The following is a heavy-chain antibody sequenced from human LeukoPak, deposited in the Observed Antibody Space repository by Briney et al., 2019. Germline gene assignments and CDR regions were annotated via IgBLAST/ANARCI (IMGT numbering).Heavy chain of an antibody. V-gene: IGHV1-18*01. D-gene: IGHD3-22*01. J-gene: IGHJ4*02. Sequence: ASVKVSCKASGYTFSSYGISWVRQAPGQGLEWMGWISAYNGNTNYAQKLQGRVTMTTDTSTSTVYMELRSLRSDDTAVYYCAGTSSGYYSALFDYWGQGTLVTVPS. CDR2: ISAYNGNT. CDR1: GYTFSSYG. CDR3: AGTSSGYYSALFDY.